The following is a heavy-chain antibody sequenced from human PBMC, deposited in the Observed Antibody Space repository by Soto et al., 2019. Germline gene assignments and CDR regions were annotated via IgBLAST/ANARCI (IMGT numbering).Heavy chain of an antibody. CDR3: ARASRPYSSGWSDFDY. CDR2: ISYDGSNK. V-gene: IGHV3-30-3*01. Sequence: GGSLRLSCAASGFTFSSYAMHWVRQAPGKGLEWVAVISYDGSNKYYADSVKGRFTISRDNSKNTLYLQMNSLRAEDTAVYYCARASRPYSSGWSDFDYWGQGTLVTVSS. D-gene: IGHD6-19*01. CDR1: GFTFSSYA. J-gene: IGHJ4*02.